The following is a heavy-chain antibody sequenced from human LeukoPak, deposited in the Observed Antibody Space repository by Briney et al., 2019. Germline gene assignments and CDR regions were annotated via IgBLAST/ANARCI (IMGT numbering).Heavy chain of an antibody. CDR3: ARDIGLRKATPPGWFDP. CDR2: IKQEGSEK. V-gene: IGHV3-7*01. J-gene: IGHJ5*02. Sequence: PGGSLRLSCAASGFTFSSYWMSSVRQAPGKGLEWVASIKQEGSEKYCVDSVKGRFTISRENANNSLYLQMNSLRADDTAVYYCARDIGLRKATPPGWFDPWGQGALVTVSS. CDR1: GFTFSSYW. D-gene: IGHD1-14*01.